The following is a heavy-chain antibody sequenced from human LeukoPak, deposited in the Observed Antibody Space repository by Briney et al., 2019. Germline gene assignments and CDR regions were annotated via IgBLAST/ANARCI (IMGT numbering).Heavy chain of an antibody. J-gene: IGHJ5*02. CDR1: GSTFSRYW. Sequence: GESLKISCKDSGSTFSRYWIGWVRQLPGKGLEWMGIIYPGDSDTRCSPSFQGQVTISADKSTSTAYLQWSSLKASDTAMYYCARLPTLTRSWFDPWGQGTLVTVSS. CDR2: IYPGDSDT. D-gene: IGHD4-17*01. V-gene: IGHV5-51*01. CDR3: ARLPTLTRSWFDP.